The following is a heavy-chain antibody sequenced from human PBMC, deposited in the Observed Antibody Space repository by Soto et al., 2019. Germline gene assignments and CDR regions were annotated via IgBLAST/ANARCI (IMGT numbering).Heavy chain of an antibody. CDR1: GGSISSYY. Sequence: SETLSLTCTVSGGSISSYYWSWIRQPPGKGLEWIGYIYNSGSTNYNPSLKSRVTISVDTSRNQFSLKLSSVTAADTAVYYCARDGSRYCSSTSCYSGYYYYGMDVWGQGTKVTVSS. J-gene: IGHJ6*02. CDR3: ARDGSRYCSSTSCYSGYYYYGMDV. CDR2: IYNSGST. D-gene: IGHD2-2*01. V-gene: IGHV4-59*01.